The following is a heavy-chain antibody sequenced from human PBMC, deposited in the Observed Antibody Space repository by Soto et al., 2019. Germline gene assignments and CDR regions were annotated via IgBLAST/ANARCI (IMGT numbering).Heavy chain of an antibody. CDR3: VRIYMNRWHD. CDR2: IHHILST. D-gene: IGHD6-13*01. Sequence: SETLSLTCAVYGGSFSDSYWSYIRQTPVHGLEFIGQIHHILSTIYNPSLKSRFTISLYTSKIHFSLTLTSVTAAYTAVYYCVRIYMNRWHDWGQGTQVTVSS. V-gene: IGHV4-34*01. J-gene: IGHJ4*02. CDR1: GGSFSDSY.